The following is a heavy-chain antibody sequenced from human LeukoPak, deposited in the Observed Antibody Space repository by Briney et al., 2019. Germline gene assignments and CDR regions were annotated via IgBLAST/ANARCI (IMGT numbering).Heavy chain of an antibody. J-gene: IGHJ4*02. CDR1: GGSFSGYY. Sequence: TSETLSLTCAVYGGSFSGYYWSWIRQPPGKGLEWIGEINHSGSTNYNPSLKSRVTISVDTSKNQFSLKLSSVTAADTAVYYCARQPYYYGSGSYDYWGQGTLVTVSS. V-gene: IGHV4-34*01. CDR3: ARQPYYYGSGSYDY. CDR2: INHSGST. D-gene: IGHD3-10*01.